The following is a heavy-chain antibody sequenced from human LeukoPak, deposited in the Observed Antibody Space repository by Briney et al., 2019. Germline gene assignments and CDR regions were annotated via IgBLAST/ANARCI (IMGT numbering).Heavy chain of an antibody. CDR1: GYTFTSYA. V-gene: IGHV7-4-1*02. CDR3: ARLGGGYSYYYHGMDV. J-gene: IGHJ6*02. CDR2: INTNTGNP. D-gene: IGHD4-11*01. Sequence: GASVRVSCKPSGYTFTSYAMNWVRQAPGQGLEWMGWINTNTGNPTYAQGFTGRFVFSLGTSVSTAYLQINSLKAEDTAVYYCARLGGGYSYYYHGMDVWGQGTTVTVSS.